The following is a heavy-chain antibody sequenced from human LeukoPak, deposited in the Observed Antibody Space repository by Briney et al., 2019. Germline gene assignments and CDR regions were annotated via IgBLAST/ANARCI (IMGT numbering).Heavy chain of an antibody. V-gene: IGHV3-23*01. Sequence: GGSLRLSCAASGFTFSSYSMNWVRQAPGKGLEWVSAISGSGGSTYYADSVKGRFTISRDNSKNTLYLQMNSLRAEDTAVYYCAKGSDILTGYSPKSYFDYWGQGTLVTVSS. CDR2: ISGSGGST. CDR3: AKGSDILTGYSPKSYFDY. D-gene: IGHD3-9*01. J-gene: IGHJ4*02. CDR1: GFTFSSYS.